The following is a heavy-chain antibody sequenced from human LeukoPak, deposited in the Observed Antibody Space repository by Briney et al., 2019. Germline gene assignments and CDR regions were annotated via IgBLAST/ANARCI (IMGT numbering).Heavy chain of an antibody. V-gene: IGHV3-30*03. CDR1: EFTFSSYG. J-gene: IGHJ4*02. CDR3: ARDLGTAIGIGGIFDY. Sequence: GGSLRLSCAASEFTFSSYGMHWVRQAAGKGLEWVAIISYDGSNKYYADSVKGRFTISRDNAKNSLYLQMNSLRAEDTAVYYCARDLGTAIGIGGIFDYWGQGTLVTVSS. D-gene: IGHD5-18*01. CDR2: ISYDGSNK.